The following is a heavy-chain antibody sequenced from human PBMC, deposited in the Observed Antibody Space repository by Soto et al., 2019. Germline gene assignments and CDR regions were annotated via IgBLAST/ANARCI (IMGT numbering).Heavy chain of an antibody. V-gene: IGHV3-30-3*01. CDR2: ISYDGNTQ. Sequence: QVQLVESGGGVVQPGTSLRLSCAASGFTLSSYSIHWVRQAPGKGLDWVAVISYDGNTQFYGDSVKGRFIVSRDNSRNXLYVQLNNLQAEDTAVYYCAKVSRPSRISTPDFDYWGQGTLVTVSS. J-gene: IGHJ4*02. CDR3: AKVSRPSRISTPDFDY. CDR1: GFTLSSYS.